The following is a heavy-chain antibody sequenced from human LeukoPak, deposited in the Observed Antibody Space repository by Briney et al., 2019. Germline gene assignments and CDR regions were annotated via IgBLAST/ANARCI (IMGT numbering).Heavy chain of an antibody. CDR1: GYTFTSYA. CDR2: INAGNGNT. Sequence: ASVKVSCKASGYTFTSYAMHWVRQAPGQTLEWMGWINAGNGNTKYSQKFQGRVTITRDTSASTAYMELSSLRSEDTAVYYCARSDYGINWFDPWGQGTLVTVSS. CDR3: ARSDYGINWFDP. D-gene: IGHD3-16*01. V-gene: IGHV1-3*01. J-gene: IGHJ5*02.